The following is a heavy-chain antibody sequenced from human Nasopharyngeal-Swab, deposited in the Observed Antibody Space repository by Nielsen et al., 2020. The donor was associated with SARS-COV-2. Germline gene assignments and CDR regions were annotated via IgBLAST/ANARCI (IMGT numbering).Heavy chain of an antibody. CDR3: ARGDIVVVPAAILYYYYYMDV. CDR1: GFTFSSYW. V-gene: IGHV3-7*01. J-gene: IGHJ6*03. Sequence: GVSLKISCAASGFTFSSYWMSRVRQAPGKGLEWVANIKQDGSEKYYVDSVKGRFTISRDNAKNSLYLQMNSLRAEDTAVYYCARGDIVVVPAAILYYYYYMDVWGKGTTVTVSS. CDR2: IKQDGSEK. D-gene: IGHD2-2*02.